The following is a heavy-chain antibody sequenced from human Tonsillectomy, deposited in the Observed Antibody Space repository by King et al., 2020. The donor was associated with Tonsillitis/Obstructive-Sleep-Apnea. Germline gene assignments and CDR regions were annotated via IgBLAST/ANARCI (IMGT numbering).Heavy chain of an antibody. Sequence: QLQESGPGLVKPSETLSLTCTVSGDSISSNDYYWGWIRQPPGKGLEWIGSIYYSGNTYYNTSLKSRVSISIDTSKNLFSLKLTSVTAADTAVYYCARRLSAGITGKWFDLWGQGTLVTVSS. CDR1: GDSISSNDYY. V-gene: IGHV4-39*01. D-gene: IGHD1-20*01. CDR2: IYYSGNT. CDR3: ARRLSAGITGKWFDL. J-gene: IGHJ5*02.